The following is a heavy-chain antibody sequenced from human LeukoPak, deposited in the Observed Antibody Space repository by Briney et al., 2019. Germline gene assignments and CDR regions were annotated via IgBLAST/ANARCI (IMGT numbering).Heavy chain of an antibody. D-gene: IGHD4-17*01. Sequence: GGSLRLSCAASGFTFSSYWMRWVRQAPGKGLEWVANIKQDGSEKDYVDSVKGRFTISRDNAKKSLYLQMNSLRAEDTAVYYCAREALRDDYGDYRFDYWGKGTTVTVSS. V-gene: IGHV3-7*01. CDR1: GFTFSSYW. CDR2: IKQDGSEK. CDR3: AREALRDDYGDYRFDY. J-gene: IGHJ6*04.